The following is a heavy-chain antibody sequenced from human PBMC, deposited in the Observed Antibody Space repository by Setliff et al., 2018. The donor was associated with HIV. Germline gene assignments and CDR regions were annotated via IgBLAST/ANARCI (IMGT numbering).Heavy chain of an antibody. J-gene: IGHJ4*02. CDR2: ISAYIGDS. V-gene: IGHV1-18*01. CDR1: GYPFDSYG. Sequence: ASVKVSCKTSGYPFDSYGISWVRQAPGQGLEWMGWISAYIGDSKYAQRFQGRVTMTTDPSTPTAYMELRSLKSEDTAVYYCARAVGGSNYFDYSGYQDFWGQGTRVTVSS. CDR3: ARAVGGSNYFDYSGYQDF. D-gene: IGHD3-22*01.